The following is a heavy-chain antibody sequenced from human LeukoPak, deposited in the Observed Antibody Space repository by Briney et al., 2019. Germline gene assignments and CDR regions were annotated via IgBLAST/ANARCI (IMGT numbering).Heavy chain of an antibody. J-gene: IGHJ3*02. CDR1: GGSISSYY. CDR3: ARDFGYDDAFDI. V-gene: IGHV4-59*01. Sequence: PSETLSLTCTASGGSISSYYWSWIRQPPGKGLEWIGYIYYSGSTNYNPSLKSRVTISVDTSKNQFSLKLSSVTAADTAVYYCARDFGYDDAFDIWGQGAMVTVSS. CDR2: IYYSGST. D-gene: IGHD3-16*01.